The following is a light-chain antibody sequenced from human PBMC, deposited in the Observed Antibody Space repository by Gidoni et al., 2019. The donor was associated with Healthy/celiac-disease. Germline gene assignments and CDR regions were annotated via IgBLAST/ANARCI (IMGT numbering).Light chain of an antibody. V-gene: IGKV1-9*01. CDR3: QQLNSYRT. J-gene: IGKJ1*01. Sequence: IQLTQSPSSLSASVGDRVTITCRASQGISSYLAWYQQKPGKAPKLLIYAASTLQSGVPSRFSGSGSVTDFTLSISRLPPEDFATYFFQQLNSYRTFGQGTKVEIK. CDR1: QGISSY. CDR2: AAS.